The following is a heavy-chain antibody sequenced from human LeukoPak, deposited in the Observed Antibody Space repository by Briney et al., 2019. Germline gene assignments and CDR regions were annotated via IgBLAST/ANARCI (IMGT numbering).Heavy chain of an antibody. CDR2: INHSGST. D-gene: IGHD3-3*01. J-gene: IGHJ4*02. CDR3: VGPSGYLTY. CDR1: GGSISSYY. Sequence: PSETLSLTCTVSGGSISSYYWSWIRQPPGKGLEWIGEINHSGSTNYNPSLKSRVTISVDTSKNQFSLKLSSVTAADTAVYYCVGPSGYLTYWGQGTLVTVSS. V-gene: IGHV4-34*01.